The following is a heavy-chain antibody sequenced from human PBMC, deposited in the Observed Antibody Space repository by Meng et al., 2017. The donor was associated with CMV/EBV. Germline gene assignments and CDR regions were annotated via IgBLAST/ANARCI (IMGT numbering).Heavy chain of an antibody. CDR2: ISAYNGNT. CDR3: ARDPAWSVITPRRGFDY. CDR1: GYTFTSYG. Sequence: QVESGQSGAEVSEPGASVKVSCKAFGYTFTSYGISWVRKAPGQGLEWMGWISAYNGNTNYAQKLQGRVTMTTDTSTSTAYMELRSLRSDDTAVYYCARDPAWSVITPRRGFDYWGQGTLVTVFS. J-gene: IGHJ4*02. D-gene: IGHD2-15*01. V-gene: IGHV1-18*01.